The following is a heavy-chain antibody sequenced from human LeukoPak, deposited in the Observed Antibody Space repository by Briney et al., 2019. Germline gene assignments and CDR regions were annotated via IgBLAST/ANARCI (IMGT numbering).Heavy chain of an antibody. CDR1: GGTFSSYA. J-gene: IGHJ4*02. D-gene: IGHD3-10*01. V-gene: IGHV1-69*13. Sequence: ASVKVSCKASGGTFSSYAISWVRQAPGQGLEWMGGIIPIFGTANYAQKFQGRVTITADESTSTAYMELSSPRSEDTAVYYCARNGAAWFGEFHAYTAFDYWGQGTLVTVSS. CDR3: ARNGAAWFGEFHAYTAFDY. CDR2: IIPIFGTA.